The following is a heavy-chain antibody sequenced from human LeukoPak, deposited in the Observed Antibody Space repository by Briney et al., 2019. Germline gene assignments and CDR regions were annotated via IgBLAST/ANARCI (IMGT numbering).Heavy chain of an antibody. J-gene: IGHJ4*02. CDR1: GGTFSSYA. CDR3: ARDLGSRDGYNPPNLFDS. V-gene: IGHV1-69*13. Sequence: GASVKVSCKASGGTFSSYAISWVRQAPGQGLEWMGGIIPIFGTANYAQKFQGKVTITADESTSTAYMELSSLTSEDTAVYYCARDLGSRDGYNPPNLFDSWGQGTLVTVSX. D-gene: IGHD5-24*01. CDR2: IIPIFGTA.